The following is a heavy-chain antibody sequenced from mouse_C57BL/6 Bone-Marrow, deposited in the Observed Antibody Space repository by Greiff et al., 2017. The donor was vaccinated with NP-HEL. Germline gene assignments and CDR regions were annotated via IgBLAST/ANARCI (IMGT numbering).Heavy chain of an antibody. CDR1: GYTFTTYR. D-gene: IGHD2-4*01. CDR2: IDPTRGGT. V-gene: IGHV1-72*01. CDR3: ARGGLRPLY. Sequence: VQLQQPGAELVTPGEGGKRAGESSGYTFTTYRPHTLKQSPLRLLSLLFLIDPTRGGTKYNEKFKSKATLTVDKPSSTAYMQLSSLTSEDSAVYYCARGGLRPLYWGQGTTLTVSS. J-gene: IGHJ2*01.